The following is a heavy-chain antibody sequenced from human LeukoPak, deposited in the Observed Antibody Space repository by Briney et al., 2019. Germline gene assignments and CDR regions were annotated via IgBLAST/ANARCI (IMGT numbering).Heavy chain of an antibody. V-gene: IGHV4-59*08. D-gene: IGHD5-18*01. Sequence: PSETLSLTCTVSGGSISSYYWSWIRQPPGKGLEWIGYIYYSGSTNYNPSLKSRVTISVDTSKNQFSLKLSSVTAADTAVYYCARVERYSYGYYFDYWGQGTLVTVSS. CDR2: IYYSGST. J-gene: IGHJ4*02. CDR3: ARVERYSYGYYFDY. CDR1: GGSISSYY.